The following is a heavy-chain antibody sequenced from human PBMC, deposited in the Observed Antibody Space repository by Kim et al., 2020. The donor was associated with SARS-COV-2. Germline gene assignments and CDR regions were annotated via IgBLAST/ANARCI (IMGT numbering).Heavy chain of an antibody. Sequence: GGSLRLSCAASGFTFSSYSMNWVRQAPGKGLEWVSSISSSSSYIYYADSVKGRFTISRDNAKNSLYLQMNSLRAEDTAVYYCARDHRGYYGSGSNYPLPGYYYYYGMDVWGQGTTVTVSS. V-gene: IGHV3-21*01. CDR2: ISSSSSYI. J-gene: IGHJ6*02. CDR1: GFTFSSYS. CDR3: ARDHRGYYGSGSNYPLPGYYYYYGMDV. D-gene: IGHD3-10*01.